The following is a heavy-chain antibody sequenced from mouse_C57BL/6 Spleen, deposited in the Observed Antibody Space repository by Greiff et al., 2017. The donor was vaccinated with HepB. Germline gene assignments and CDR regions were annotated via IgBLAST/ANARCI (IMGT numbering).Heavy chain of an antibody. CDR2: IDPSDSET. J-gene: IGHJ3*01. CDR3: ARGLTGTYGGAY. V-gene: IGHV1-52*01. CDR1: GYTFTSYW. D-gene: IGHD4-1*01. Sequence: QVQLQQPGAELVRPGSSVKLSCKASGYTFTSYWMHWVKQRPIQGLEWIGNIDPSDSETHYNHKFKDKATLTVDKSSSTAYMQLSSLTSEDSAVCYCARGLTGTYGGAYWGQGTLVTVSA.